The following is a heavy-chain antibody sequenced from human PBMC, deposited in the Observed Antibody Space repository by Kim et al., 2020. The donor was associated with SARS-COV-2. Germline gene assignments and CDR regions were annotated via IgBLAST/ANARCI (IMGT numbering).Heavy chain of an antibody. CDR3: ARDVPYTVTRDYYGMDV. Sequence: GGSLRLSCAASGFTFSSYEMNWVRQAPGKGLEWVSYISSSGSTIYYADSVKGRFTISRDNAKNSLYLQMNSLRAEDTAVYYCARDVPYTVTRDYYGMDVWGQGTTVTVSS. D-gene: IGHD4-4*01. CDR2: ISSSGSTI. J-gene: IGHJ6*02. CDR1: GFTFSSYE. V-gene: IGHV3-48*03.